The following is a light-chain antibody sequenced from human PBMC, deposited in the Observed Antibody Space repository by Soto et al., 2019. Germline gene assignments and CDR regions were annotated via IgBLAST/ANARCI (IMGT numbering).Light chain of an antibody. CDR3: QQTLSVPPT. CDR2: TGS. Sequence: DIQMTQSPSSVSASVGDRVTITCRASQAIDSWLAWYQQKPGEAPKLLIFTGSLLHSGVPPRFSGSGSGTDFTLTISSLQPGDFATYYCQQTLSVPPTFGQGTKVDIK. CDR1: QAIDSW. V-gene: IGKV1-12*01. J-gene: IGKJ1*01.